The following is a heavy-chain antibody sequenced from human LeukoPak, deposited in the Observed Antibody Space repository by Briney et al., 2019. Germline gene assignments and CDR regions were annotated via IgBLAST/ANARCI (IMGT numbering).Heavy chain of an antibody. CDR1: GDSISNYY. CDR2: IYYSGST. V-gene: IGHV4-59*01. CDR3: ARVDYYSMDV. Sequence: SETLSLTCTVSGDSISNYYWSWIRQPPGKGLEWIGYIYYSGSTNHNPSLKSRVTISVDTSKRQFSLKLSSVTAADTAVYYCARVDYYSMDVWGQGTTVTVSS. J-gene: IGHJ6*03.